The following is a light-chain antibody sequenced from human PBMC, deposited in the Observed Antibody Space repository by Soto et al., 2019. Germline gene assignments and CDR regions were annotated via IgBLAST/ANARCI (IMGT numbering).Light chain of an antibody. Sequence: VVLTQSPATLYLSPGERATLSCGASQSVSSNYLAWCQQKPGLAPRLVIYDASIRATGIPDRFSGSGSGTDFTLTISRLEPEDFAVYYCQHYGGSPPNTFGQGTRLQIK. J-gene: IGKJ2*01. CDR2: DAS. V-gene: IGKV3D-20*01. CDR3: QHYGGSPPNT. CDR1: QSVSSNY.